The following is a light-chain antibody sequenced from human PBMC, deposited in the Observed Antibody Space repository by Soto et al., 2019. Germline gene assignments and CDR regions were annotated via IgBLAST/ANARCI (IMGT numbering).Light chain of an antibody. CDR1: QSVSSN. J-gene: IGKJ2*01. Sequence: EIVMTQSPATLSVSPGERAFLSCRASQSVSSNYAWYQQKPGQAPSLLIYGASTRATGIPARFSGSGSGTEYILTISSLQSEDFAVYYCQQYNNWPYTFGQGTKLEIK. CDR3: QQYNNWPYT. CDR2: GAS. V-gene: IGKV3-15*01.